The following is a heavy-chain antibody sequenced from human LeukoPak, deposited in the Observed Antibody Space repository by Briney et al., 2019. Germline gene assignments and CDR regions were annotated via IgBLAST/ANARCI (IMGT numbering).Heavy chain of an antibody. CDR3: ARDRDDILTGYSYGMDV. V-gene: IGHV1-3*01. J-gene: IGHJ6*04. D-gene: IGHD3-9*01. CDR1: GYTFTSYA. CDR2: INAGNGNT. Sequence: GASVKVSCKASGYTFTSYAMHWVRQAPGQRLEWMGWINAGNGNTKYSQKFQSRVTITRDTSASTAYMELSSLRSEDTAVYYCARDRDDILTGYSYGMDVWGKGTTVTVSS.